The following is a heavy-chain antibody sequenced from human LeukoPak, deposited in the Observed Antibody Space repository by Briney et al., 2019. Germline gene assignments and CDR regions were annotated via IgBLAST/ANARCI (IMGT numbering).Heavy chain of an antibody. CDR1: GGSISSGDYY. CDR2: IYYSGST. J-gene: IGHJ5*02. CDR3: ARAYSGSYDWFDP. V-gene: IGHV4-30-4*01. D-gene: IGHD1-26*01. Sequence: SETLTLTCTVSGGSISSGDYYWRWIRQPPGKGLEGIGHIYYSGSTYYNPSLKSRVTISVDTSKNQFSLTLSSVTAADTAVYYCARAYSGSYDWFDPCGQGTLVTVSS.